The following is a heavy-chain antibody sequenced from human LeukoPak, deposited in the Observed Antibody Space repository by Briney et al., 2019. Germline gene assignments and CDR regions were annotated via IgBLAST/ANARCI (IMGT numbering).Heavy chain of an antibody. CDR1: GLPFISYG. J-gene: IGHJ4*02. D-gene: IGHD6-13*01. Sequence: GGSLRLSCEAPGLPFISYGRNWVGQAPGKGLKWVSYINTNGRTIYYADSLKGRFTISRDNARNSLYLQMNSLRAEDTAVYYCTRDSNWCPDYWGQGTLVTVSS. CDR3: TRDSNWCPDY. V-gene: IGHV3-48*03. CDR2: INTNGRTI.